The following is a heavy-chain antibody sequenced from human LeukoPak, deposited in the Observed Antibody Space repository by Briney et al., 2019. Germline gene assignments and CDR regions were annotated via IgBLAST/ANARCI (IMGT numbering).Heavy chain of an antibody. CDR2: INPNSGGT. Sequence: ASVKVSCKASGYTFTGYYMHWVRQAPGQGLEGMGWINPNSGGTNYAQKFQGRVTMTRDTSISTAYMELSRLRSDDTAVYYCARDVRHKYCSSASCYRGWFDPWGQGTLVTVSS. V-gene: IGHV1-2*02. CDR3: ARDVRHKYCSSASCYRGWFDP. J-gene: IGHJ5*02. CDR1: GYTFTGYY. D-gene: IGHD2-2*01.